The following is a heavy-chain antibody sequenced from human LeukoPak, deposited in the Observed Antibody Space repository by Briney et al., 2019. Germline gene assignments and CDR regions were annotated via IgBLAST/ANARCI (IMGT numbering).Heavy chain of an antibody. V-gene: IGHV6-1*01. CDR3: ARDPSDDQSLDH. Sequence: SQTLSLTCAISGDSVSSNTAAWYRIRQSPSRGLEWLGRTFYRSKWHYEYAVSVRSRITINVDTSKNQFSLQLNSVTPEDTAVFYCARDPSDDQSLDHWGQGTLVTVSS. J-gene: IGHJ4*02. D-gene: IGHD3-16*01. CDR1: GDSVSSNTAA. CDR2: TFYRSKWHY.